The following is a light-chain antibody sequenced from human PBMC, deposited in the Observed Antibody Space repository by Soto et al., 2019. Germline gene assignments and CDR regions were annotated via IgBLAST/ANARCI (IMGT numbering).Light chain of an antibody. V-gene: IGKV3-11*01. Sequence: EIVLTQSPATLSLSPGERATLSCRTSQSIASYLAWYQHKPGQAPRLLIYDASKRAPGIPARFSGSGSGTDFTLTICSLEPEDFAVYYCQQRSNWLTFGGGAKVEIK. J-gene: IGKJ4*01. CDR3: QQRSNWLT. CDR2: DAS. CDR1: QSIASY.